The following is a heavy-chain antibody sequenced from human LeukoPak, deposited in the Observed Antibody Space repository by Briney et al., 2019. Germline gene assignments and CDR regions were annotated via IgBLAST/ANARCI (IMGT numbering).Heavy chain of an antibody. Sequence: SETLSLTCTVSGGSISSYYWSWIRQSAGKGLEWIGRIYTSGGTSYNPSLKSRVTISVDTSKNQVSLKLNSVTAADSAMYYCAKSGGYGLIDYWGQGTLVTVSS. D-gene: IGHD1-26*01. CDR1: GGSISSYY. J-gene: IGHJ4*01. CDR3: AKSGGYGLIDY. CDR2: IYTSGGT. V-gene: IGHV4-4*07.